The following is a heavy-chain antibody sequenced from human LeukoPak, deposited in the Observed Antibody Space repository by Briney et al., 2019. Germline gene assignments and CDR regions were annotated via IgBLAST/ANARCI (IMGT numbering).Heavy chain of an antibody. CDR2: IRSKAYGGTT. V-gene: IGHV3-49*03. Sequence: GGSLRLSCTASGFTFGDYAMSWFRQAPGKGLEWVGFIRSKAYGGTTEYAASVKGRFTISRDDSKSIAYLQMNSLKTEDTAVYYCTRDSDSSGYFFDYWGQGTLVTVSS. J-gene: IGHJ4*02. CDR3: TRDSDSSGYFFDY. CDR1: GFTFGDYA. D-gene: IGHD3-22*01.